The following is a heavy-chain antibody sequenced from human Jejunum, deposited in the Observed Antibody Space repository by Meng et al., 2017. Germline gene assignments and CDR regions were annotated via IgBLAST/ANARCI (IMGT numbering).Heavy chain of an antibody. CDR1: GFTFSGYN. J-gene: IGHJ4*02. Sequence: GGSLRLSCAASGFTFSGYNMHWFRQAPGKGLEWVSCISYSSGYIYYADSVKGRFTISRDNAKNSLYLQMNSLRAEDTAVYYCARFFSSGYSEAWGYWGQGTLVTVSS. D-gene: IGHD3-22*01. CDR3: ARFFSSGYSEAWGY. CDR2: ISYSSGYI. V-gene: IGHV3-21*01.